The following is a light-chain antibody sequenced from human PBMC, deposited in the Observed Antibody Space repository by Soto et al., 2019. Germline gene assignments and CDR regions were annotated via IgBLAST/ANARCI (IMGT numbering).Light chain of an antibody. CDR2: EVS. V-gene: IGLV2-14*01. Sequence: QSVLTQPASVSGSPGQSVTISCTGTSCDVGGYNYVSWYQQHPGKAPKLIIYEVSNRPTGVSNRFSGSKSGHTASLTISGLQSEDEADYFCTSYTSSSTLDVFGTGTKVTVL. CDR1: SCDVGGYNY. J-gene: IGLJ1*01. CDR3: TSYTSSSTLDV.